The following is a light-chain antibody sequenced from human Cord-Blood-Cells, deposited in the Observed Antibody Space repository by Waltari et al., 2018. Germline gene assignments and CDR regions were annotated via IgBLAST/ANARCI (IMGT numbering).Light chain of an antibody. CDR2: EGS. Sequence: QSALTQPASVSGSPGQSITISCTGTSSDVGSYNLVSWYQQHPGKAPKLKIYEGSKRPSGVSNRISGSKSGNTASLTIAGLQAEDAADYYCCSYAGSSTWVFGGGTKLTVL. V-gene: IGLV2-23*01. CDR3: CSYAGSSTWV. J-gene: IGLJ3*02. CDR1: SSDVGSYNL.